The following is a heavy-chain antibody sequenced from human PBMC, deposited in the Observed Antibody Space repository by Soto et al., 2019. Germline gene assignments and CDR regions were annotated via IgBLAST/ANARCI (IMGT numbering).Heavy chain of an antibody. V-gene: IGHV4-31*03. D-gene: IGHD3-22*01. CDR1: GVSISSGGYY. CDR2: IYYSGST. CDR3: ARGFRAKIGWFDP. J-gene: IGHJ5*02. Sequence: TLCVTCTVSGVSISSGGYYGSWIRKHPGKGLEWIGYIYYSGSTYYNPSLKSRVTISVDTSKNQFSLKLSSVTAADTAVYYCARGFRAKIGWFDPWGQGTLVTVSS.